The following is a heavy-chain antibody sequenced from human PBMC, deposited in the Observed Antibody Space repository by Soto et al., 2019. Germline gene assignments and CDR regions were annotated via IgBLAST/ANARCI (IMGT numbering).Heavy chain of an antibody. J-gene: IGHJ6*02. D-gene: IGHD3-22*01. CDR2: ISYDGSNK. CDR1: GFTFSSYA. CDR3: ARDDYDSSGYYCGMDV. V-gene: IGHV3-30-3*01. Sequence: QVQLVESGGGVVQPGRSLRLSCAASGFTFSSYAMHWVRQAPGKGLEWVAVISYDGSNKYYADSVKGRFTISRDNSKNTLYLQMNSLRAEDTAVYYCARDDYDSSGYYCGMDVWGQGTTVTVSS.